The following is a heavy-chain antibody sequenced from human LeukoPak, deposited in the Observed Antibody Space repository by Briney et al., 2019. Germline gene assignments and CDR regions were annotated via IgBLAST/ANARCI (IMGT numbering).Heavy chain of an antibody. V-gene: IGHV4-39*01. CDR1: GGSISSSSYY. CDR3: AVYYYDSSGYYTLFDY. D-gene: IGHD3-22*01. CDR2: IYYSGST. J-gene: IGHJ4*02. Sequence: SETLSLTCTVSGGSISSSSYYWGWIRQPPGKGLEWIGSIYYSGSTYYNPSLKSRVTISVDTSKNQFSLKLSSVTAADTAVYYRAVYYYDSSGYYTLFDYWGQGTLVTVSS.